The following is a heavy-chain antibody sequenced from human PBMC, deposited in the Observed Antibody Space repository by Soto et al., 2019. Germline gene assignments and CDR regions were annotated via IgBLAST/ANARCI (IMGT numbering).Heavy chain of an antibody. CDR2: IYSGGST. CDR3: ASRKTIGPYDFWSGYYPI. D-gene: IGHD3-3*01. J-gene: IGHJ3*02. V-gene: IGHV3-66*01. CDR1: GFTVSSNY. Sequence: GGSLRLSCAASGFTVSSNYMSWVRQDPGKGLEWVSVIYSGGSTYYADSVKGRFTISRDNSKNTLYLQMNSLRAEDTAVYYCASRKTIGPYDFWSGYYPIWGQGTMVTVSS.